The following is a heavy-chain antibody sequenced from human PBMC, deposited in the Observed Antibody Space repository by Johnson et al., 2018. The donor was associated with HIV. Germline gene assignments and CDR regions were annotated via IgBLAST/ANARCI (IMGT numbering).Heavy chain of an antibody. D-gene: IGHD6-6*01. CDR3: AAAEYDAFDI. CDR1: GFSFSSYE. V-gene: IGHV3-30*02. CDR2: IRYDGSNK. Sequence: QVQLVESGGGLVQPGGSLRLSCAASGFSFSSYEMNWVRQAPGKGLEWVAFIRYDGSNKYYADSVKGRFTISRDNSKNTPSLQMHSLSAEDTAVYYCAAAEYDAFDIWGQGTMVTVSS. J-gene: IGHJ3*02.